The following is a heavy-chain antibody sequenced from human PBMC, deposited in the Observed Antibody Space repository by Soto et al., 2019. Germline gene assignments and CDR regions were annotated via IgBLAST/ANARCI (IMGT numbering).Heavy chain of an antibody. Sequence: QVQLQVSGPGLVKPSATLSLSCTVSTGSTNSFYWSWIRQPPGMGLQWLGYFFYTGSTNHNPSLKSRVTISLDMSSNQFSLRLSSVTAADTAMYYCARSRDGYNLNPIDQWGQGLLVTVSS. CDR3: ARSRDGYNLNPIDQ. CDR1: TGSTNSFY. V-gene: IGHV4-59*01. D-gene: IGHD5-12*01. CDR2: FFYTGST. J-gene: IGHJ4*02.